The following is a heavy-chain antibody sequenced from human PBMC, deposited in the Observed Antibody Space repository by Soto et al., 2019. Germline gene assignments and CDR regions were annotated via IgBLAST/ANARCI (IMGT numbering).Heavy chain of an antibody. CDR3: ARGAHIVVVTAAAFDY. D-gene: IGHD2-21*02. J-gene: IGHJ4*02. CDR2: ISSSSSYI. CDR1: VFTFSSYS. V-gene: IGHV3-21*01. Sequence: WGSLRLSCAASVFTFSSYSMNWFRQAPGKGLEWVSSISSSSSYIYYADSVKGRFTISRDNAKNSLYLQMNSLRAEDTAVYYCARGAHIVVVTAAAFDYWGQGTLVTVSS.